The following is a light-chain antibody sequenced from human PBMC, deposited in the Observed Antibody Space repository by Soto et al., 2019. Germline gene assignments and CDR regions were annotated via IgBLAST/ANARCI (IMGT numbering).Light chain of an antibody. J-gene: IGKJ5*01. CDR1: QSISTY. V-gene: IGKV1-39*01. CDR2: AAS. CDR3: QQYGSSPPIT. Sequence: DIQRTQSPSSLSASVRDRVNITCRASQSISTYLNWYQQKPGKAPKLLIYAASSLQSGVPSRFSGSGSGTDFTLTISSLQPEDFAVYYCQQYGSSPPITFGQGTKLEIK.